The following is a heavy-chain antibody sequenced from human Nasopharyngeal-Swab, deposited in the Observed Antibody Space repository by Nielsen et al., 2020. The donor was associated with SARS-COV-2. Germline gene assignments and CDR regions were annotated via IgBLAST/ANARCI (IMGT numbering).Heavy chain of an antibody. Sequence: ASVKVSCKASGYTFIGYYIHWVRQAPGQGLEWLGWIDPNNGATKYAQTFQGRISVTRDTSFSTAYMELSGLRSDDTAVYYCATPGYRSGHYFFDNWGQGTLVTVSS. CDR2: IDPNNGAT. J-gene: IGHJ4*02. CDR1: GYTFIGYY. D-gene: IGHD5-18*01. CDR3: ATPGYRSGHYFFDN. V-gene: IGHV1-2*02.